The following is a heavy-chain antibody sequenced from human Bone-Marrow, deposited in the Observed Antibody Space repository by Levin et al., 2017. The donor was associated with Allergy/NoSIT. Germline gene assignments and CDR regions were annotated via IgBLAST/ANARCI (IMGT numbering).Heavy chain of an antibody. CDR1: GFTFSSYW. D-gene: IGHD6-19*01. CDR3: VRDETGKSSGWYKLDY. J-gene: IGHJ4*02. V-gene: IGHV3-74*01. Sequence: GESLKISCAASGFTFSSYWMHWVRQAPGKGLVWVSRINSDGSSTGYADSVKGRFTTSRDNAKNTLYLQMDSLRAEDTALYYCVRDETGKSSGWYKLDYWGQGTLVTVSS. CDR2: INSDGSST.